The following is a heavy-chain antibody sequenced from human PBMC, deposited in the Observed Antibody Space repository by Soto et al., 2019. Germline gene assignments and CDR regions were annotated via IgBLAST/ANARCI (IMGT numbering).Heavy chain of an antibody. J-gene: IGHJ4*02. Sequence: GGSLRLSCAASGFSFSSLAISWVRQAPGKGLEWVSSISGRGVDTLYADSVKGRFTISRDNSRKTLYLQVNSLRAEDTAVYYCAKDQTDVTLFDYWGQGTLVTVSS. CDR1: GFSFSSLA. V-gene: IGHV3-23*01. D-gene: IGHD1-1*01. CDR2: ISGRGVDT. CDR3: AKDQTDVTLFDY.